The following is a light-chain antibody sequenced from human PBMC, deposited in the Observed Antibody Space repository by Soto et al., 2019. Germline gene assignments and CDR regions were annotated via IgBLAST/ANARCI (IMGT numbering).Light chain of an antibody. CDR1: QSVSNNY. CDR3: QQYGSSGT. J-gene: IGKJ1*01. V-gene: IGKV3-20*01. Sequence: EIVLTQSPGTLSLSQGERATLSCRASQSVSNNYLAWYQQKPGQAPRLLIYGASNRATGIPDRFSGSGSGTDFTLTISRLGPEDFAVYYCQQYGSSGTFGQGAKVDTK. CDR2: GAS.